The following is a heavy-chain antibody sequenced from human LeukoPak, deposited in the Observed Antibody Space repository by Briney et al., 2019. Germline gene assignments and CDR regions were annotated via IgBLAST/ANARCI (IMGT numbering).Heavy chain of an antibody. CDR1: GGTFSSYA. CDR3: ARGDRGWFDP. J-gene: IGHJ5*02. CDR2: IIPIFGTA. V-gene: IGHV1-69*13. Sequence: ASVKVSCKASGGTFSSYAISWVRQAPGQGLEWMGGIIPIFGTANYAQEFQGRVTITADESTSTAYMELSSLRSEDTAVYYCARGDRGWFDPWGQGTLVTVSS.